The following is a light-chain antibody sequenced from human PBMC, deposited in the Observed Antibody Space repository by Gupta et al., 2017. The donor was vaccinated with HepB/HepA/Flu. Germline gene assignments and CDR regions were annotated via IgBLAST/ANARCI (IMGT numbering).Light chain of an antibody. J-gene: IGKJ4*01. CDR2: GAS. CDR3: QQSFNPPLT. CDR1: QSISIY. Sequence: DNQITQAPSSLPASVGDRVTIPCRASQSISIYLNWYQHKPGRAPKLLIDGASTLQSGVPSKLSGSGSGTDCTLAISSLQPEDFAAFYCQQSFNPPLTFGGGTKVEI. V-gene: IGKV1-39*01.